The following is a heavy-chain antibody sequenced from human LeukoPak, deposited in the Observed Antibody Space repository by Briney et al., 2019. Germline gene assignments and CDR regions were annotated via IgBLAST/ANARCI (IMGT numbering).Heavy chain of an antibody. D-gene: IGHD3-9*01. Sequence: ASVKVSCKASGYTFTGYYMHWVRQAPGQGLEWMGWINPNSGGTNYAQKFQGRVTMTEDTSTDTAYMELSSLRSEDTAVYYCATGSEGRYFDWGPIFDYWGQGTLVTVSS. CDR1: GYTFTGYY. CDR2: INPNSGGT. J-gene: IGHJ4*02. CDR3: ATGSEGRYFDWGPIFDY. V-gene: IGHV1-2*02.